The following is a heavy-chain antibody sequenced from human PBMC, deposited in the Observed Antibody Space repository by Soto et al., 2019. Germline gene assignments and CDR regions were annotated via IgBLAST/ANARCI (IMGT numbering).Heavy chain of an antibody. D-gene: IGHD3-10*01. CDR2: IKQDGSEK. CDR1: GFTFSSYW. CDR3: ARDSRVRGNYYMDV. J-gene: IGHJ6*03. Sequence: GGSLRLSCAASGFTFSSYWMSWVRQAPGKGLEWVANIKQDGSEKYYVDSVKGRFTISRDNAKNSLYLQMNSLRAEDTAVYYCARDSRVRGNYYMDVWGKGTTVTVSS. V-gene: IGHV3-7*01.